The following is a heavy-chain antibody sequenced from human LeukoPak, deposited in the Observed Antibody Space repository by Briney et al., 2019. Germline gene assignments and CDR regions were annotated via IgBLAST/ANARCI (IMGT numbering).Heavy chain of an antibody. D-gene: IGHD2-2*01. CDR2: ISGSGGST. J-gene: IGHJ3*02. CDR3: AKGVLVPAAMTGPDAFDI. V-gene: IGHV3-23*01. CDR1: GFTFSSYA. Sequence: PGGSLRLSCAASGFTFSSYAMSWVRQAPGKGVEWVSAISGSGGSTYYADSVRGRFTISRDNSKNTLYLQMNSLRAEDTAVYYCAKGVLVPAAMTGPDAFDIWGQGTMVTVSS.